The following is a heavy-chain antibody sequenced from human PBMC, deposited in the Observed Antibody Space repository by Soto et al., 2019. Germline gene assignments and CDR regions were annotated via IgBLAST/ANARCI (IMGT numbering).Heavy chain of an antibody. CDR3: ARANYYDSSGYYLAGDYFDY. CDR2: ISAYNGNT. V-gene: IGHV1-18*04. CDR1: GYTFTGYY. Sequence: ASVKVSCKASGYTFTGYYMHWVRQAPGQGLEWMGWISAYNGNTNYAQKLQGRVTMTTDTSTSTAYMELRSLRSDDTAVYYCARANYYDSSGYYLAGDYFDYWGQGTLVTVSS. J-gene: IGHJ4*02. D-gene: IGHD3-22*01.